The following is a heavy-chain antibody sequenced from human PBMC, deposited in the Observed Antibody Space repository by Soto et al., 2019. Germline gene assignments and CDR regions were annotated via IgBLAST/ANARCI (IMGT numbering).Heavy chain of an antibody. CDR3: ARGPLYCSGGSCFEWGPNFYYVDV. CDR2: IIPIFGTA. V-gene: IGHV1-69*13. CDR1: GGTFSSYA. D-gene: IGHD2-15*01. Sequence: SVKVSCKASGGTFSSYAISWVRQAPGQGLEWMGGIIPIFGTANYAQKFQGRVTITADESTSTAYMELSSLRSEDTAVYYCARGPLYCSGGSCFEWGPNFYYVDVWGKGTTVTVSS. J-gene: IGHJ6*03.